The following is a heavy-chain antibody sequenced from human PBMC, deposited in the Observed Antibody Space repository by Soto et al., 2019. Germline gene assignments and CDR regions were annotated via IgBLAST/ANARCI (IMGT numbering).Heavy chain of an antibody. CDR3: AATGGNYVGLDV. CDR2: ISGYNGNT. V-gene: IGHV1-18*01. D-gene: IGHD2-8*02. J-gene: IGHJ6*02. Sequence: GSSVKVSCKSSDNTFTHYGINWVRQAPGQGLEWMGWISGYNGNTKYAQKFQDRVTMTADTSTRTAFMEVRSLTSDDTGVYFCAATGGNYVGLDVWGQGPTVTVSS. CDR1: DNTFTHYG.